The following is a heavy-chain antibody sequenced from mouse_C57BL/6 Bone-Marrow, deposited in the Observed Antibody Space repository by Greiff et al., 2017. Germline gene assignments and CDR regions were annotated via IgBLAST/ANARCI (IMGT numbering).Heavy chain of an antibody. D-gene: IGHD1-1*01. CDR1: GFTFSSYA. CDR3: TRVIITTVRGHYFDY. J-gene: IGHJ2*01. CDR2: ISSGGDYI. V-gene: IGHV5-9-1*02. Sequence: EVMLVESGEGLVKPGGSLKLSCAASGFTFSSYAMSWVRQTPEKRLEWVAYISSGGDYIYYADTVKGRFTISRDNARNTLYLQMSSLKSEDTAMYYCTRVIITTVRGHYFDYWGQGTTLTVSS.